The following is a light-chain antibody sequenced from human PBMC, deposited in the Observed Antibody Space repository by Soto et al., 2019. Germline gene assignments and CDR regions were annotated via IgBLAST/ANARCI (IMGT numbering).Light chain of an antibody. J-gene: IGKJ1*01. V-gene: IGKV1-27*01. CDR3: QKYNSALWT. Sequence: DIQMTQSPSSLSASVGDIVTITCRASQGISNYLAWYQQKPGKVPKLLIYAASTLQSGVPSRFSGSGSGTDFTLTISSLQPEDVATYYCQKYNSALWTLGQGTKVDIK. CDR1: QGISNY. CDR2: AAS.